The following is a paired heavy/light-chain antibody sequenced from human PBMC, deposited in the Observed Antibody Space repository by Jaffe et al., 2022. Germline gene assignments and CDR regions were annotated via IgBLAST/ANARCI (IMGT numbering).Heavy chain of an antibody. J-gene: IGHJ4*02. Sequence: HVQLEQSGAEVKKPGSSVKVSCKTSGETFNTYNIAWVRQAPGQGLEWMGRISPVHEISNFAQSFGGRLTLTADTHTSTIFLELNSLRSEDTAMYFCATEGKGRFLQFLHDWGQGTLVTVSS. D-gene: IGHD3-3*01. V-gene: IGHV1-69*08. CDR1: GETFNTYN. CDR2: ISPVHEIS. CDR3: ATEGKGRFLQFLHD.
Light chain of an antibody. V-gene: IGKV1-33*01. CDR3: HHYDHLPPA. J-gene: IGKJ2*01. CDR2: DAS. CDR1: QDISKF. Sequence: DIQMTQSPSSLSASVGDRVTITCQASQDISKFLSWYQQRPGRVPKLLIYDASNLETGVPSRFSGSGSGTHFTLTISSLQPEDVATYYCHHYDHLPPAFGQGTKLVIK.